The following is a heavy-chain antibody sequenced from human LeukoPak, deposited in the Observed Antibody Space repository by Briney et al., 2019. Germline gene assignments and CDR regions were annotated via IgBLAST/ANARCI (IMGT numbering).Heavy chain of an antibody. CDR3: ATFKIIVVVPAARHNWFDP. D-gene: IGHD2-2*01. Sequence: GGSLRLSCAASGFTFSSYAMSWVRQAPGKGLEWVSAISGSGGSTYYADSVKGRFTISRDNSKNTRYLQMNRLRAEDTAVYYCATFKIIVVVPAARHNWFDPWGQGTLVTVSS. CDR1: GFTFSSYA. CDR2: ISGSGGST. J-gene: IGHJ5*02. V-gene: IGHV3-23*01.